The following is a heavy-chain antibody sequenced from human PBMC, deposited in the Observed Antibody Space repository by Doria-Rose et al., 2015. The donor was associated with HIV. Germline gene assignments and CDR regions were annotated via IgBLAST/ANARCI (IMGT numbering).Heavy chain of an antibody. D-gene: IGHD3-10*01. J-gene: IGHJ4*02. CDR1: GFTFSSHR. CDR3: ATGVTLDY. V-gene: IGHV3-21*01. CDR2: ISSTSAYI. Sequence: VQLQESGGGLARPGGSLRLSCATSGFTFSSHRIYWVRQAPGQGLEWVSSISSTSAYINYADSVRGRFPISRDNARNSLYLQMDSLRAEDTAIYYCATGVTLDYWGQGTLVTVSS.